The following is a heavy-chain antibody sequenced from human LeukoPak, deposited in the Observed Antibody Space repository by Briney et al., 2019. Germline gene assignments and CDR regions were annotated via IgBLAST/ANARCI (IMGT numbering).Heavy chain of an antibody. V-gene: IGHV4-4*07. J-gene: IGHJ4*02. CDR2: IYTSGTT. CDR3: ARTSPRAATFDF. CDR1: GGSISSYY. Sequence: SETLSLTCAVSGGSISSYYWSWIRQPAGKGLEWIGRIYTSGTTNYNPSLKSRVTMSVDTSKNQFSLNLNSVTAADTAVYYCARTSPRAATFDFWGQGTLVTVSS. D-gene: IGHD2-15*01.